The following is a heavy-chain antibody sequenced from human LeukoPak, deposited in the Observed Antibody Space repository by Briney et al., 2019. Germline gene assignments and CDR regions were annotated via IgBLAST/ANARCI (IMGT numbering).Heavy chain of an antibody. Sequence: GGSLRLSCAASGITFSSYSMSWVRQAPGKGLEWVSSISSSSSYIYYAVSVKGRFTISRDNAKNSLYLQMNSLRAEDTAVYYCARDMGHIVVVTAPGWFDPWGQGTLVTVSS. CDR3: ARDMGHIVVVTAPGWFDP. CDR2: ISSSSSYI. CDR1: GITFSSYS. J-gene: IGHJ5*02. V-gene: IGHV3-21*01. D-gene: IGHD2-21*02.